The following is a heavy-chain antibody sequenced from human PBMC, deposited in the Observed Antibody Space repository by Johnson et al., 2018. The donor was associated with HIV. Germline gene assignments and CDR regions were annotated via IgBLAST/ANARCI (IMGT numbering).Heavy chain of an antibody. J-gene: IGHJ3*02. CDR3: AKGLGSYYEAFDI. CDR2: ISYDGSNK. V-gene: IGHV3-30-3*01. CDR1: GFTFSSYA. Sequence: QVQLVESGGGLVQPGGSLRLSCAASGFTFSSYAMHWVRQAPGKGLEWVAVISYDGSNKYYADSVKGRFTISRDNSKNTLYLQMNSLRAEDTAVYYCAKGLGSYYEAFDIWGQGTMVIVSS. D-gene: IGHD3-10*01.